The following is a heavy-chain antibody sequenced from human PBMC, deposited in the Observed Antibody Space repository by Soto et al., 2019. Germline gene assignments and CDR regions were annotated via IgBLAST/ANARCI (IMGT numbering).Heavy chain of an antibody. D-gene: IGHD3-10*01. V-gene: IGHV3-74*01. J-gene: IGHJ3*02. Sequence: EVLLVESGGGLVQPGGSLRLSCAASGFTFSSYWMHWVRHAPGKGLVWVSRINSDGCGNSYAASVKGRFTISRDNAKKTVYVQMNSLSAEAAAAYYCGRPEMVRVGTFDIWSEGTMVTVSS. CDR2: INSDGCGN. CDR1: GFTFSSYW. CDR3: GRPEMVRVGTFDI.